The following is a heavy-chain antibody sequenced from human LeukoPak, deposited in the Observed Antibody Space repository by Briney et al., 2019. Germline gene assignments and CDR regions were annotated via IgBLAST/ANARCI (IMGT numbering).Heavy chain of an antibody. J-gene: IGHJ3*02. V-gene: IGHV4-39*01. D-gene: IGHD3-16*01. CDR2: IYYSGST. CDR1: GGSISSSSYY. Sequence: SETLSLTCTVSGGSISSSSYYWGWIRQPPGKGLEWIGSIYYSGSTYYNPSLKSRVTIPVDTSKNQFSLKLSSVTAADTAVYYCARPKSPLGAFDIWGQGTMVTVSS. CDR3: ARPKSPLGAFDI.